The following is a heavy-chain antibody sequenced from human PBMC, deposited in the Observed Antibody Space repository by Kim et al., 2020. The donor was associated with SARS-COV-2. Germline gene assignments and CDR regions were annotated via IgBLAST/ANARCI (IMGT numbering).Heavy chain of an antibody. CDR2: ISYDGSNK. V-gene: IGHV3-30*18. D-gene: IGHD3-10*01. J-gene: IGHJ6*02. CDR3: AKESGSGSYYAWTYYYYGIDV. CDR1: GFTFSSYG. Sequence: GGSLRLSCAASGFTFSSYGRHWVRQAPGKGLEWVAVISYDGSNKYYAYSVKGRFTISRDNSKNTLYLQMTSLRAEDTAGYYCAKESGSGSYYAWTYYYYGIDVWGQGTTVTVSS.